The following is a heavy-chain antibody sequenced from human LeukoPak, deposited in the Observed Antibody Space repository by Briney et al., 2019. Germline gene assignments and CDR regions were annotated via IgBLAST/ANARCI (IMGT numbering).Heavy chain of an antibody. CDR1: GGSISSSSYY. Sequence: SETLSLTCTVSGGSISSSSYYWGWLRQPPGKGLEWIGYIYYSGSTYYNPSLKSRVTISVDTSKNQFSLKLSSVTAADTAVYYCAGDVDTAMVYWGQGTLVTVSS. V-gene: IGHV4-31*03. CDR2: IYYSGST. D-gene: IGHD5-18*01. CDR3: AGDVDTAMVY. J-gene: IGHJ4*02.